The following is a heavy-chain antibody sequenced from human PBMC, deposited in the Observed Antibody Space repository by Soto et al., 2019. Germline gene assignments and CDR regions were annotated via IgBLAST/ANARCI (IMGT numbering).Heavy chain of an antibody. D-gene: IGHD6-6*01. CDR1: GYTFTGRY. CDR3: ARDLGGSSSYLGY. J-gene: IGHJ4*02. Sequence: ASVKVSCKASGYTFTGRYIHWVRQAPGQGLEWMGWINPASGGATYAQKFQGRVSLTRDTSNSIAYMELSSLRSDDTAVYFCARDLGGSSSYLGYWGQGTPVTVSS. V-gene: IGHV1-2*02. CDR2: INPASGGA.